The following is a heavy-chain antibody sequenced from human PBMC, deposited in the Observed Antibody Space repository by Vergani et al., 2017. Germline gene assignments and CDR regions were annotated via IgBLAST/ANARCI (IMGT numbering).Heavy chain of an antibody. J-gene: IGHJ6*03. CDR3: ARDGWELLDYFYYMDV. V-gene: IGHV3-74*01. Sequence: DVHLAESGGGFFQPGGSLRLSCSASGFTFSNYWMQWVRQAPGKGLMWVSRINSDGDSTSYADSVKGRFTISRDNAQNTLYLQMDSLRAEDTAVYYCARDGWELLDYFYYMDVWGKGTTVTVSS. D-gene: IGHD1-26*01. CDR1: GFTFSNYW. CDR2: INSDGDST.